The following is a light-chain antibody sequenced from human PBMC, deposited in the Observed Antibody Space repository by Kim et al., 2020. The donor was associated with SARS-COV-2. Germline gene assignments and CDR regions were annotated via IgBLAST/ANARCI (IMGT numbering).Light chain of an antibody. CDR1: QSISSY. CDR3: QQSYSTPRYT. CDR2: AAS. V-gene: IGKV1-39*01. Sequence: DIQMTQSPSSLSASVGDIVTITCRASQSISSYLNWYQQKPGKAPKLLIYAASSLQSGVPSRFSGSGSGTDFTLTISSLQPEDFATYYCQQSYSTPRYTFGQGTKLEI. J-gene: IGKJ2*01.